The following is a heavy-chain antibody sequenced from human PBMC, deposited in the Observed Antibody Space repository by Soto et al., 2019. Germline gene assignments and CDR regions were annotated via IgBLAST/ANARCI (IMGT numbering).Heavy chain of an antibody. J-gene: IGHJ4*02. Sequence: EVQLVESGGGLVQPGGSLRLSCEASGFTFGTYWMTWVRKPPGKGLECVADIKPDGSERYYVDSVKGRFTISRDNAKNSLYLHMNSLRAEDTAVYYCATDLNWEHYWGQGTLVTVSS. D-gene: IGHD7-27*01. CDR3: ATDLNWEHY. V-gene: IGHV3-7*04. CDR2: IKPDGSER. CDR1: GFTFGTYW.